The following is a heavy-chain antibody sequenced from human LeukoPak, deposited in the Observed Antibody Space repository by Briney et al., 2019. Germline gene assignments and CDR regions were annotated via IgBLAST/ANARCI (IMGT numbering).Heavy chain of an antibody. CDR2: ISAYNGNT. Sequence: ASVKVSCKASGYTFTSYGISWVRQAPGQGLEWVGWISAYNGNTNYAQKLQGRVTMTTDTSTSTAYMELRSLRSDDTAVYYCASLGVYDSSGYYYEWFDPWGQGTLVTVSS. J-gene: IGHJ5*02. D-gene: IGHD3-22*01. CDR3: ASLGVYDSSGYYYEWFDP. CDR1: GYTFTSYG. V-gene: IGHV1-18*01.